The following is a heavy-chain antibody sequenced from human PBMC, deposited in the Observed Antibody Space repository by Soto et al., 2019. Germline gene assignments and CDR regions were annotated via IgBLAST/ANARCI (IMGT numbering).Heavy chain of an antibody. V-gene: IGHV4-38-2*01. D-gene: IGHD6-6*01. J-gene: IGHJ6*02. CDR2: IFHGGNT. Sequence: SETLSLTCAVSGFFISSGNYWGWIRKPPGKGLEWIGSIFHGGNTYYNPSLKSRVTISVDMSKNQFSLKLNSVTAADTAVYYCARRGGSSSGYYYYAMDVWGQGTTVTVSS. CDR3: ARRGGSSSGYYYYAMDV. CDR1: GFFISSGNY.